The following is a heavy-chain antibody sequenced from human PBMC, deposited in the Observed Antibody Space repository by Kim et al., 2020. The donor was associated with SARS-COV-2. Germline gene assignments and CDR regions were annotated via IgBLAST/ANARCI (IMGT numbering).Heavy chain of an antibody. D-gene: IGHD4-4*01. CDR2: T. V-gene: IGHV4-30-2*01. Sequence: TYYNPSLESRATISVDRSKNQFSLTLTSVTAADTAVYYCTRGPYSDYFDYWGQGTLVTVSS. CDR3: TRGPYSDYFDY. J-gene: IGHJ4*02.